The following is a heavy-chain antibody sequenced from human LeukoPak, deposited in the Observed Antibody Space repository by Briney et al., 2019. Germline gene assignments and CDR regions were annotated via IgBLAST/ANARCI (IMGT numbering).Heavy chain of an antibody. D-gene: IGHD5-12*01. CDR3: ARDRFLYSGYDQNWFDP. Sequence: SETLSLTCTVSGGSISSRTYYWGWIRQPPGKGLEWIGTIYYSGSTYYNPSLKSRVTISVDTSKNQFSLKLSSVTAADTAVYYCARDRFLYSGYDQNWFDPWGQGTLVTVSS. J-gene: IGHJ5*02. V-gene: IGHV4-39*07. CDR1: GGSISSRTYY. CDR2: IYYSGST.